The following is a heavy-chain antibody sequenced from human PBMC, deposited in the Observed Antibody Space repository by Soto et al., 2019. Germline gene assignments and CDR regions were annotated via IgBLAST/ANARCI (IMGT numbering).Heavy chain of an antibody. V-gene: IGHV3-15*07. Sequence: SLRVSCAASCFTFSNAWINWVRQAPCTGLEWVGRVKSKNDGGTTDFAAPVKGRFAISRDDSKNMVYLEMNSLQTEDTAIYYCTTDSYITSIIVRFEYWGHGALVTVSS. CDR3: TTDSYITSIIVRFEY. J-gene: IGHJ4*01. D-gene: IGHD3-22*01. CDR1: CFTFSNAW. CDR2: VKSKNDGGTT.